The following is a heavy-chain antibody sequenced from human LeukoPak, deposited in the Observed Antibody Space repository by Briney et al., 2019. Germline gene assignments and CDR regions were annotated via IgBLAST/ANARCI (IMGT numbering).Heavy chain of an antibody. CDR2: IIPILGIA. V-gene: IGHV1-69*04. J-gene: IGHJ4*02. CDR1: GGTFSSYA. Sequence: ASVKVSCKASGGTFSSYAISWVRQAPGQGLEWMGRIIPILGIANYAQKFQGRVTITADKSTSTAYMELSSLRSEDTAVYYCARDLAVAGTPDYWGQGTLVTVSS. D-gene: IGHD6-19*01. CDR3: ARDLAVAGTPDY.